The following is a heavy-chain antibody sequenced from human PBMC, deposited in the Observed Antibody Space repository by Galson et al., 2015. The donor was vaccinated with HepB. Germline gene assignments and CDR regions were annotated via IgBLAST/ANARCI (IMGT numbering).Heavy chain of an antibody. CDR3: TRQGGDHGAYYYYMDV. Sequence: SLRLSCAASGFTFSGSAMHWVRQASGKGLEWVGRIRSKANSYATAYAASVKGRFTISRDDSKNTAYLQMNSLKTEDTAVYYCTRQGGDHGAYYYYMDVWGKGTTVTVSS. J-gene: IGHJ6*03. D-gene: IGHD2-21*02. CDR1: GFTFSGSA. CDR2: IRSKANSYAT. V-gene: IGHV3-73*01.